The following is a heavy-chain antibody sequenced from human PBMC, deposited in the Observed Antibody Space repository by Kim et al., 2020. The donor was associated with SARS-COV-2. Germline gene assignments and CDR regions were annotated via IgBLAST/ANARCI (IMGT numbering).Heavy chain of an antibody. V-gene: IGHV4-34*01. CDR2: ITQTGTS. CDR3: ARGRSAYFGSGRARSFDL. D-gene: IGHD3-10*01. J-gene: IGHJ2*01. Sequence: SETLSLTCAVYGRSFSGYYWTWIRQAPGTGLQWIGEITQTGTSNYDPSFRGRVTISVAASKKQISLVLTSATAADTAGYYCARGRSAYFGSGRARSFDLWGRGSLVTVSS. CDR1: GRSFSGYY.